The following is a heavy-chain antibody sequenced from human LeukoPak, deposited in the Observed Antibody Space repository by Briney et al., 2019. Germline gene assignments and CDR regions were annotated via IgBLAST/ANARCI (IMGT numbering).Heavy chain of an antibody. CDR3: AREPMVRGVITTCFDY. J-gene: IGHJ4*02. D-gene: IGHD3-10*01. Sequence: GGSLRLSCAASGFTFSSYWMSWVRQAPGKGLEWVANINQDGSEKYYVDSVKGRFTISRDNAKNLLYLQMNSQRAEDTAVYYCAREPMVRGVITTCFDYWGQGTLVTVSS. CDR2: INQDGSEK. CDR1: GFTFSSYW. V-gene: IGHV3-7*03.